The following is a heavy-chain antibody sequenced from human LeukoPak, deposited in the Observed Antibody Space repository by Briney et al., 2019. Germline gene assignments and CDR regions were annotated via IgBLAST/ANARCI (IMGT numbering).Heavy chain of an antibody. J-gene: IGHJ5*02. Sequence: SGPTLVNPTQTLTLTCSFSGFSLSTMAMAVGWIRQPPGKALEWLALIYWDDDKRYSPSLKSRLTITKDTSKNQVVLTMTNMDPVDTATYYCARSHITYYYDSSGYYNSQFWFDPWGQGTLVTVSS. CDR2: IYWDDDK. D-gene: IGHD3-22*01. V-gene: IGHV2-5*02. CDR1: GFSLSTMAMA. CDR3: ARSHITYYYDSSGYYNSQFWFDP.